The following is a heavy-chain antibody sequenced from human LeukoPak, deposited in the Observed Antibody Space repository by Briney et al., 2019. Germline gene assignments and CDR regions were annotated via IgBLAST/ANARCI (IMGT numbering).Heavy chain of an antibody. CDR3: AGGNFYGSGSFLTNVYYYYYMDV. CDR1: GGTFSSYA. J-gene: IGHJ6*03. D-gene: IGHD3-10*01. V-gene: IGHV1-69*06. Sequence: ASVKVSCRASGGTFSSYAISWVRQAPGQGLEWMGGIIPISDTTNYAQKFQGRVTITADKFTSTAYMELSSLRSEDTAVYYCAGGNFYGSGSFLTNVYYYYYMDVWGEGTTVTISS. CDR2: IIPISDTT.